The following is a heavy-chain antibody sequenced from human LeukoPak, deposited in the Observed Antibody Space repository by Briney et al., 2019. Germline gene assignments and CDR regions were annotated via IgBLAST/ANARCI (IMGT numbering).Heavy chain of an antibody. CDR3: ERLVGYYYMDV. CDR2: IHSGDNT. V-gene: IGHV3-53*01. CDR1: GFTVSSNY. D-gene: IGHD2-2*01. Sequence: GGSLRLSCAASGFTVSSNYMSWVRQAPGKGLEGVSVIHSGDNTYYADSVKGRFTISKDNSKNTLYLQMNSLRAEDTAVYYCERLVGYYYMDVWGKGTTVTVSS. J-gene: IGHJ6*03.